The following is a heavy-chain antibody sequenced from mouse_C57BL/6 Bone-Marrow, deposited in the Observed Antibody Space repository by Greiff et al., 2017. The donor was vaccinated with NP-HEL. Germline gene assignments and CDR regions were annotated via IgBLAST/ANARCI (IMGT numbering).Heavy chain of an antibody. D-gene: IGHD1-3*01. V-gene: IGHV1-59*01. CDR1: GYTFTSYW. CDR3: ARELLYFDY. Sequence: QVQLQQPGAELVRPGTSVKLSCKASGYTFTSYWMHRVKQRPGQGLEWIGVIDPSDSYTNYNQKFKGKATLTVDTSSSTAYMQLSSLTSEDSAVYYCARELLYFDYWGQGTTLTVSS. J-gene: IGHJ2*01. CDR2: IDPSDSYT.